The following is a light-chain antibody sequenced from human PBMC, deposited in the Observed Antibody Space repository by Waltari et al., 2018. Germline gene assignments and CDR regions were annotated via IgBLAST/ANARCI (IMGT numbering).Light chain of an antibody. J-gene: IGLJ1*01. Sequence: QSALTQPASVSGSPGQSITISCTGTSRDVGGYDSVSWYQQHPGKAPILIIYGVSSRPSGISIRFSGSKSGNTASLTISGLQAEDEADYYCSSYASSVTHVFGTGTKVTVL. CDR2: GVS. CDR3: SSYASSVTHV. CDR1: SRDVGGYDS. V-gene: IGLV2-14*03.